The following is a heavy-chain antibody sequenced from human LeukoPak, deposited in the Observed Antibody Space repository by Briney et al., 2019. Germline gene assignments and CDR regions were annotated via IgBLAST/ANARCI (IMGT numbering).Heavy chain of an antibody. CDR2: INHSGST. CDR3: ARCIAVAGRYNWFDP. J-gene: IGHJ5*02. CDR1: GVSFSGYY. V-gene: IGHV4-34*01. D-gene: IGHD6-19*01. Sequence: SETLSLTCAVYGVSFSGYYWSWIRQPPGKGLEWIGEINHSGSTNYNPSLKSRVTISVDTSKNQFSLKLSSVTAADTAVYYCARCIAVAGRYNWFDPWGQGTLVTVSS.